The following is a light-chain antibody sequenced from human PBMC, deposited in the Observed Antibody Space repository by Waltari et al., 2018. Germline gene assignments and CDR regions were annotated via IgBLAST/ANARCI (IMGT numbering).Light chain of an antibody. CDR3: SSYTSSSTFYVV. J-gene: IGLJ2*01. CDR1: SSDVGGYNY. CDR2: DVS. Sequence: QPALTQPASVSGSPGQSITISCTGTSSDVGGYNYVSWYQQHPGKAPKLMIYDVSKRPSGVSNRFSGSKSGNTASLTISGLQAEDEADYYCSSYTSSSTFYVVFGGGTKLTVL. V-gene: IGLV2-14*01.